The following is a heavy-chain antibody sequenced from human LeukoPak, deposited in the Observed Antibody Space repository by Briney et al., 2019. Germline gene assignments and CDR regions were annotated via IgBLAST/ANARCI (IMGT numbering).Heavy chain of an antibody. J-gene: IGHJ6*02. V-gene: IGHV1-18*01. Sequence: ASVKVSCKASGYTFTSYGISWVRQAPGQGLEWMGWISAYNGNTNYAQKLQGRVTMTTDTSTSTAYMELRGLRSDDTAVYYCARALRITGTSAQYYYYYGMDVWGQGTTVTVSS. CDR2: ISAYNGNT. CDR1: GYTFTSYG. D-gene: IGHD1/OR15-1a*01. CDR3: ARALRITGTSAQYYYYYGMDV.